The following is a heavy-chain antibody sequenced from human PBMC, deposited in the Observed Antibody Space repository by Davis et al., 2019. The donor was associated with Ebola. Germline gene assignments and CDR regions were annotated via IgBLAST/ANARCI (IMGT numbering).Heavy chain of an antibody. D-gene: IGHD2-2*02. J-gene: IGHJ4*02. CDR1: GGSFSGYY. Sequence: PSETLSLTCAVYGGSFSGYYWGWIRQPPGKGLEWIGSIYYSGSTYYNPSLKSRVTISVDTSKNQFSLKLSSVTAADTAVYYCARGTRYCSSTSCYTGNAFFDYWGQGTLVTVSS. CDR3: ARGTRYCSSTSCYTGNAFFDY. V-gene: IGHV4-34*01. CDR2: IYYSGST.